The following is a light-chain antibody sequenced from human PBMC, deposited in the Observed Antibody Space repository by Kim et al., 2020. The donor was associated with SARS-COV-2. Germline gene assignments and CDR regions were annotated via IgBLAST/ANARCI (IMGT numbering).Light chain of an antibody. J-gene: IGLJ1*01. CDR2: QDT. V-gene: IGLV3-1*01. Sequence: SYELTQPPSVSVSPGQTASITCSGDELGDKYVCWYQQKPGHSPVLVIYQDTKRPSGIPERFSGSNSGNTATLTISGTQAMDEADYYCQAWDTNTFYVFGSGTKVTVL. CDR1: ELGDKY. CDR3: QAWDTNTFYV.